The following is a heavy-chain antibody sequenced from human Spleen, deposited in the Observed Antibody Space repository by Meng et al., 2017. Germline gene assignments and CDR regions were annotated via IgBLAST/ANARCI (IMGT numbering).Heavy chain of an antibody. CDR1: GTSIPLDY. D-gene: IGHD6-19*01. V-gene: IGHV4-59*05. CDR2: IGHSGIT. J-gene: IGHJ5*02. Sequence: QVQLHESGPGLVKPSETLSLTCIVSGTSIPLDYWSWIRQPPGKGLEWIGSIGHSGITYYTPSLKSRVTVSIDTSKSQFSLKLTSVTAADTAVYYCVRSSGWVRTGFDPWGQGTLVTVSS. CDR3: VRSSGWVRTGFDP.